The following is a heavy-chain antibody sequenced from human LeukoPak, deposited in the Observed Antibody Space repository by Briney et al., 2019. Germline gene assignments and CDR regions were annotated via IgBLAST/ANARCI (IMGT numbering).Heavy chain of an antibody. CDR3: ARHVRGSSSPYFDY. V-gene: IGHV4-39*01. CDR1: GGSISSSSYY. J-gene: IGHJ4*02. D-gene: IGHD6-6*01. CDR2: IYYSGST. Sequence: SETLSLTCTVSGGSISSSSYYWGWIRQPPGKGLEWIGSIYYSGSTYYNPSLKSRVTISVDTSKNQFSLKLSSVTAADTAVYYCARHVRGSSSPYFDYWGQGTLVTVSS.